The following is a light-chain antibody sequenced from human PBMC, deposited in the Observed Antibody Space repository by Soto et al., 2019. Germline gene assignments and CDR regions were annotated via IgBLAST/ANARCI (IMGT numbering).Light chain of an antibody. CDR3: ISYTSSSTWV. J-gene: IGLJ3*02. Sequence: QAASVSGSPGQSITISCTGTSNDVGGYNYVSWYQQHPGKVPKLMIYEVSNRPSGVSDRFSGSRSGNTASLTISGLQAEDESDYYCISYTSSSTWVFGGGTKLTVL. CDR1: SNDVGGYNY. V-gene: IGLV2-14*01. CDR2: EVS.